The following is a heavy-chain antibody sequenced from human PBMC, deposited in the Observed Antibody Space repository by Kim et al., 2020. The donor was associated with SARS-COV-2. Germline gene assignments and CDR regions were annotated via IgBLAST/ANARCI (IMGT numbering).Heavy chain of an antibody. CDR2: MKQDGGEK. CDR1: GFIFTDSW. J-gene: IGHJ4*02. V-gene: IGHV3-7*01. D-gene: IGHD1-26*01. CDR3: ATNRGDY. Sequence: GGSLRLSCVGSGFIFTDSWMNWVRQAPGKGLEWVACMKQDGGEKYYVDSVKGRFTISRDSTKNSLYLQMDSLRAADTAVYYCATNRGDYWGQGTLVTVPS.